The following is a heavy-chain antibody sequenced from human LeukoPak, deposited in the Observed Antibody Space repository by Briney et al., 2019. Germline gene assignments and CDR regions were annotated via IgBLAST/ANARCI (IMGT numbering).Heavy chain of an antibody. V-gene: IGHV1-69*06. D-gene: IGHD2-15*01. CDR3: ARPQDIVVDRGKNHAFDI. J-gene: IGHJ3*02. CDR2: IIPIFGTA. CDR1: GGTFSSYA. Sequence: ASVKVSCKASGGTFSSYAISWVRQAPGQGLEWMGGIIPIFGTANYAQKFQGRVTITADKSTSTAYMELSSLRSEDTAVYYCARPQDIVVDRGKNHAFDIWGQGTMVTVSS.